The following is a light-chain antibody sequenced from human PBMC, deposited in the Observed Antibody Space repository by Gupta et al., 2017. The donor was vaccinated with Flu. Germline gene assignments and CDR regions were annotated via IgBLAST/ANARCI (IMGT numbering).Light chain of an antibody. CDR1: QSISSW. Sequence: PSPLSASVGDRVTITWRASQSISSWLAWYQQKPGKAPKLLIYKASTAESGVPSRFSGSGSGTEFTLTISRLQPDDFATYYCQHYNSYMWTFGQGTKVEVK. V-gene: IGKV1-5*03. CDR2: KAS. CDR3: QHYNSYMWT. J-gene: IGKJ1*01.